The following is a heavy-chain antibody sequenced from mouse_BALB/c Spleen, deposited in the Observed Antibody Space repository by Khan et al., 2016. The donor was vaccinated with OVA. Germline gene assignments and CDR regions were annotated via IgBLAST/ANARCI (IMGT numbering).Heavy chain of an antibody. Sequence: EVQLQESGGGLVQPGGSRKLSCAASGFTFSTYGMHWVRQAPEKGLEWVAYISGDSSTIYYADTVKGRFTISRDNPKNTLFLQMTSLMSEDTARYYCATSYFYEDYFDYWGPGTTLTVSA. V-gene: IGHV5-17*02. J-gene: IGHJ2*01. CDR3: ATSYFYEDYFDY. CDR2: ISGDSSTI. CDR1: GFTFSTYG. D-gene: IGHD1-1*01.